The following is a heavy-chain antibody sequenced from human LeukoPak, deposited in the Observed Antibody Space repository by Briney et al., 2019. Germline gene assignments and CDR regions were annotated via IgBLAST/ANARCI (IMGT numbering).Heavy chain of an antibody. CDR2: IYYSGST. CDR3: ARGRSDYYDSSGHGRYFDY. CDR1: GGSISSGDYY. Sequence: SETLSLTCTVSGGSISSGDYYWSWIRQPPGQGLEWIGYIYYSGSTYYNPSLKSQVTISVDTSKNQFSLKLSSVTAADTVVYYCARGRSDYYDSSGHGRYFDYWGQGTLVTVSS. V-gene: IGHV4-30-4*01. D-gene: IGHD3-22*01. J-gene: IGHJ4*02.